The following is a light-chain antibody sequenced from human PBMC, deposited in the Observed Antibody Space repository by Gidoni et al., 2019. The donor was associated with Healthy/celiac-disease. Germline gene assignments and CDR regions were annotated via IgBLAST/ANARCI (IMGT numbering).Light chain of an antibody. Sequence: DLPITQSPSSVAASVGDRVTITCRASQGISSWLAWYQQRPGKAPKLLIYAASSLQSGVPSRFSGSGSGTDFTLTISSLQTEEFATYYCQQANSLPYTFGQGTKLEIK. CDR2: AAS. CDR3: QQANSLPYT. V-gene: IGKV1-12*02. J-gene: IGKJ2*01. CDR1: QGISSW.